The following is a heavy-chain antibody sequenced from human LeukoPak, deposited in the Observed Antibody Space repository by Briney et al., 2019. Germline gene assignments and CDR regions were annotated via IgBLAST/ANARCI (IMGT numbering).Heavy chain of an antibody. CDR2: ISGSGGST. CDR3: AKAPPLRYFDWLLPYFDY. CDR1: GSTFSSYA. V-gene: IGHV3-23*01. J-gene: IGHJ4*02. D-gene: IGHD3-9*01. Sequence: GGSLRLSCAASGSTFSSYAMSWVRQAPGKGLEWVSAISGSGGSTHYADSVKGRFTISRDNSKNTLYLQMNSLRAEDTAVYYCAKAPPLRYFDWLLPYFDYWGQGTLVTVSS.